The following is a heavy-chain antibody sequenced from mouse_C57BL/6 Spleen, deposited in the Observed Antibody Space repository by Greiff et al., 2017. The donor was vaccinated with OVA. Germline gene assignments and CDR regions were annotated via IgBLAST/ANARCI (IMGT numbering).Heavy chain of an antibody. CDR3: ARDYYGSTFDC. Sequence: VQWVESGAELVRPGTSVKVSCKASGYAFTNYLIEWVKQRPGQGLEWIGVINPGSGGTNYNEKFKGKATLTADKSSSTAYMQLSSLTSEDSAVYFCARDYYGSTFDCWGQGTTLTVSS. D-gene: IGHD1-1*01. V-gene: IGHV1-54*01. J-gene: IGHJ2*01. CDR2: INPGSGGT. CDR1: GYAFTNYL.